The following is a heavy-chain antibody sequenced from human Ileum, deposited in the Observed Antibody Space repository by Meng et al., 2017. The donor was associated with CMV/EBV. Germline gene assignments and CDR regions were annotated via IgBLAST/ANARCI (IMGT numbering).Heavy chain of an antibody. Sequence: QVQLQPGGAGLLKPSETLSLTCAAFGGSFTGYYWSWFRQSPGKGLEWIGEITHSGRTSYNLSLKSRVAISVDMSKYQFSLKLTSVTAADTAIYYCARGLASGWPDYWGQGTLVTVS. CDR3: ARGLASGWPDY. CDR1: GGSFTGYY. CDR2: ITHSGRT. D-gene: IGHD3-10*01. J-gene: IGHJ4*02. V-gene: IGHV4-34*01.